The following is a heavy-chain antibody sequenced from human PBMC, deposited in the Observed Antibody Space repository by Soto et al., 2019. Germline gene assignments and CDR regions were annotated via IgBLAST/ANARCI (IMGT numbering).Heavy chain of an antibody. CDR1: GCTFTSYA. CDR3: ASHYYDSIGYYRPYYYYVMDV. CDR2: INAGNGNT. D-gene: IGHD3-22*01. V-gene: IGHV1-3*01. Sequence: GASVKVSCKASGCTFTSYAMHWVRQAPGQRLEWMGWINAGNGNTKYSQKFQGRVTITRDTSASTAYMELSSLRSEDTAVYYCASHYYDSIGYYRPYYYYVMDVWGQGTTDTGSS. J-gene: IGHJ6*02.